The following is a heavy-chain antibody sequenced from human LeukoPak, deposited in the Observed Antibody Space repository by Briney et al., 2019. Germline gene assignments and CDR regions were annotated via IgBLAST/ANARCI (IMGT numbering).Heavy chain of an antibody. J-gene: IGHJ4*02. V-gene: IGHV4-59*08. CDR3: ARHKGKTYSRSWSKFPYFDY. Sequence: PSETLSLTCTVSGGSISSYYWSWIRQPPGKGLEWIGYIYYSGSTNYNPSLKSRVTISVDTSKNQFSLKLSSVTAADTAVYYCARHKGKTYSRSWSKFPYFDYWGQGTLVTVSS. CDR2: IYYSGST. D-gene: IGHD6-13*01. CDR1: GGSISSYY.